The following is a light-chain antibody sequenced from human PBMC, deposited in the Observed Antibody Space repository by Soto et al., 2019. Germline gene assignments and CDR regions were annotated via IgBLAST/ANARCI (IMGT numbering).Light chain of an antibody. CDR3: QQYGSSRT. CDR2: GAS. CDR1: QSVGSD. J-gene: IGKJ1*01. V-gene: IGKV3-20*01. Sequence: EIVMTQSPATLSLSAGARATLSCRASQSVGSDLVWYRQKPGQAPRLLIYGASNRATGVPDRFSGSGSGTVFTLTISRLEPEDSAVYYCQQYGSSRTFGQGTKVDIK.